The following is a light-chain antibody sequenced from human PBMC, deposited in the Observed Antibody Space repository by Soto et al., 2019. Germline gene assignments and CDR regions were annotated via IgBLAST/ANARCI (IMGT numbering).Light chain of an antibody. J-gene: IGLJ3*02. V-gene: IGLV2-14*03. Sequence: QLVLTQPASVSGSPGQSITISCTGTSSDVGGNSYVSWYQQHPGKAPKLMISDVSNRPSGVSDRFSGSKSGNTASLTISGLQAEDEADYYCSAYTSSTTVFGGGTKLTVL. CDR2: DVS. CDR1: SSDVGGNSY. CDR3: SAYTSSTTV.